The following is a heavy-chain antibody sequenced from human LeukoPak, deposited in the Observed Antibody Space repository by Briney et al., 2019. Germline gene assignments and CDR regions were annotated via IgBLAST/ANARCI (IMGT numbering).Heavy chain of an antibody. J-gene: IGHJ4*02. V-gene: IGHV4-59*01. Sequence: SETLPLTCSVSGGSISPYYWSWVRQPPGKGLEWIGYVSYSGSADYNPSLKSRVIISIDTSKNQFSLRLSSLTAADTAVYYCARENDRYGRIDYWGQGTQVTVSS. CDR2: VSYSGSA. D-gene: IGHD5-18*01. CDR3: ARENDRYGRIDY. CDR1: GGSISPYY.